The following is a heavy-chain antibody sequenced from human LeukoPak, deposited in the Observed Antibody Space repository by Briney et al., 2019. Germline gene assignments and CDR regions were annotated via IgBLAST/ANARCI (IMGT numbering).Heavy chain of an antibody. Sequence: PSGTLSLTCAVSGDSISSSNWWSWVRQPPGKGLEWIGQIYHSGSTNYNPSLKSRVTISLDKSKNQFFLELTSVTAADTAVYYCARSFRYSGYDYYFDPWGQGTLVTVSS. CDR1: GDSISSSNW. D-gene: IGHD5-12*01. CDR2: IYHSGST. V-gene: IGHV4-4*02. CDR3: ARSFRYSGYDYYFDP. J-gene: IGHJ5*02.